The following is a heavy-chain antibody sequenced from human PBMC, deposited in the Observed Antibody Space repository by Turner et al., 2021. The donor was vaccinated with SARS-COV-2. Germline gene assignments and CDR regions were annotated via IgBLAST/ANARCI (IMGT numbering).Heavy chain of an antibody. CDR2: FDPEDGET. J-gene: IGHJ5*02. CDR1: GSTLTELS. Sequence: QVQLVQSGAEVTKPGASVKVSCTVSGSTLTELSMHWVRPAPGKGLEWMGGFDPEDGETIYAQKFQGRVTMTEDTSTDTAYMDLSSLRSEDTAVYYCATGPPYCPNGVCSRWFDPWGQGTLVTVSS. CDR3: ATGPPYCPNGVCSRWFDP. D-gene: IGHD2-8*01. V-gene: IGHV1-24*01.